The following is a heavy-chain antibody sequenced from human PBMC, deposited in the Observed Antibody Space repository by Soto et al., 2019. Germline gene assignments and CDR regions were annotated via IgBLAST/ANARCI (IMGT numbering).Heavy chain of an antibody. CDR3: ATVAAAGTTGEFDP. V-gene: IGHV1-24*01. J-gene: IGHJ5*02. D-gene: IGHD6-13*01. Sequence: ASVKVSCKVSGYTLTELSMHWVRQAPGKGLEWMGGFDPEDGETIYAQKFQGRVTMTEDTSTDTAYMELSSLRSEDTAVHYCATVAAAGTTGEFDPWGQGTLVTV. CDR1: GYTLTELS. CDR2: FDPEDGET.